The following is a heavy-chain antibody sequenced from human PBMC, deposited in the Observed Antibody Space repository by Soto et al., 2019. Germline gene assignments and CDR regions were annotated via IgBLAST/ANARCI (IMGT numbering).Heavy chain of an antibody. CDR3: ARRGRGRGLGPHYYYYYMDV. J-gene: IGHJ6*03. CDR2: IYYSGST. V-gene: IGHV4-61*01. CDR1: GGSVSSGSYY. D-gene: IGHD2-15*01. Sequence: SETLSLTCTVSGGSVSSGSYYWSWIRQPPGKGLEWIGYIYYSGSTNYNPSLKSRVTISVDTSKNQFSLKLSSVTAADTAVYYCARRGRGRGLGPHYYYYYMDVWGKGTTVTVSS.